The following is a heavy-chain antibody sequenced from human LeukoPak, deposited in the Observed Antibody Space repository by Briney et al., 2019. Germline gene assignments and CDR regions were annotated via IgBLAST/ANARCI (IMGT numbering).Heavy chain of an antibody. CDR3: ARDQGFGELPPQEGIWFDP. D-gene: IGHD3-10*01. CDR2: IYYSGST. Sequence: SETLSLTCTVSGGSISSYYWSWIRQPPGKGLEWIGYIYYSGSTNYNPYLKSRVTISVDTSKNQFSLKLSSVTAADTAVYYCARDQGFGELPPQEGIWFDPWGQGTLVTVSS. J-gene: IGHJ5*02. V-gene: IGHV4-59*01. CDR1: GGSISSYY.